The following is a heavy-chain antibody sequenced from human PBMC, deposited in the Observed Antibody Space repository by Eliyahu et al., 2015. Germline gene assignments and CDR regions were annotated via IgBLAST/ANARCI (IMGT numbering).Heavy chain of an antibody. CDR3: ARDRRYCSGGSCYHYYYYGMDV. J-gene: IGHJ6*02. Sequence: QVQLVQSGAEVKKPGSSVKVSCKASGGTFSSYSIXWVRQAPGQGLGWMGGIIPIFGTANYAQKFQGRVTITTDESTSTAYMELSSLRSEDTAVYYCARDRRYCSGGSCYHYYYYGMDVWGQGTTVTVSS. CDR1: GGTFSSYS. V-gene: IGHV1-69*05. D-gene: IGHD2-15*01. CDR2: IIPIFGTA.